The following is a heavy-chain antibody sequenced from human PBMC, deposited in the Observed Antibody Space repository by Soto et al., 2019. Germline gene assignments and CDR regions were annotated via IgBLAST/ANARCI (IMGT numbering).Heavy chain of an antibody. CDR2: ISYDGSNK. Sequence: GGSLRLPCAASGFTFSSYGMHWVRQAPGKGLEWVAVISYDGSNKYYADSVKGRFTISRDNSKNTLYLQMNSLRAEDTAVYYCAKNTPSSGWYFRVFIDYYGMDVWGQGTTVTVSS. CDR1: GFTFSSYG. J-gene: IGHJ6*02. V-gene: IGHV3-30*18. D-gene: IGHD6-19*01. CDR3: AKNTPSSGWYFRVFIDYYGMDV.